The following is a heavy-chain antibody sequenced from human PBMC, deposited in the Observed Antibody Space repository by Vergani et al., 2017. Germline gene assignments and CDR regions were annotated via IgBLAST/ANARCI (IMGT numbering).Heavy chain of an antibody. CDR3: AKGGRNGWFDS. D-gene: IGHD2-8*01. V-gene: IGHV3-23*01. J-gene: IGHJ5*01. Sequence: EVQLLESGGDLVQPGGSLRLSCAASGFSFTTYAMRWVRQAPGKGLEWVSTINTNGDYTRYGDSVKGRFTISRDNSKSTLYLQMNSLRDEDTAIYYCAKGGRNGWFDSWGQGTLVIVS. CDR2: INTNGDYT. CDR1: GFSFTTYA.